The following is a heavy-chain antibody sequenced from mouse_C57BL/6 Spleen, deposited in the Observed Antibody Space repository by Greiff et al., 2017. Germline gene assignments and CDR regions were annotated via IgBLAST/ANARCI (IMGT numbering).Heavy chain of an antibody. CDR1: GFTFSDYG. J-gene: IGHJ2*01. CDR2: ISSGSSTI. CDR3: ARETGTDY. V-gene: IGHV5-17*01. Sequence: EVMLVESGGGLVKPGGSLKLSCAASGFTFSDYGMHWVRQAPEKGLEWVAYISSGSSTIYYADTVKGRFTISRDNAKNTLFLQMTRLRAEDTAMYYCARETGTDYWGQGTTLTVSS. D-gene: IGHD4-1*01.